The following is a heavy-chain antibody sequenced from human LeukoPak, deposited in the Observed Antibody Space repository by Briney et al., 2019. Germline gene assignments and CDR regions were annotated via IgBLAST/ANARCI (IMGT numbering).Heavy chain of an antibody. J-gene: IGHJ6*03. CDR1: GYTFTGYW. V-gene: IGHV7-4-1*02. CDR2: INTNTGNP. D-gene: IGHD3-9*01. CDR3: AREGVELRYFDWLLPHRDYYYMDV. Sequence: GASVKLSCKAFGYTFTGYWMHWVRQAPGQGLEWMGWINTNTGNPTYAQGFTGRFVFSLDTSVSTAYLQISSLKAEDTAVYYCAREGVELRYFDWLLPHRDYYYMDVWGKGTTVTVSS.